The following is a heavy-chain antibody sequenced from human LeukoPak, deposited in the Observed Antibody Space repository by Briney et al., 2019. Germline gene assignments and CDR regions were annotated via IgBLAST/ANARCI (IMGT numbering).Heavy chain of an antibody. V-gene: IGHV1-69*13. J-gene: IGHJ5*02. Sequence: SVKVSCKASGGTVSSYAISWVRQAPGQGLEWMGGIIPIFGTANYAQKFQGRVTITADESTSTAYMELSSLRSEDTAVYYCARVSSGYSSSWSGYNWFDPWGQGTLVTVSS. D-gene: IGHD6-13*01. CDR1: GGTVSSYA. CDR3: ARVSSGYSSSWSGYNWFDP. CDR2: IIPIFGTA.